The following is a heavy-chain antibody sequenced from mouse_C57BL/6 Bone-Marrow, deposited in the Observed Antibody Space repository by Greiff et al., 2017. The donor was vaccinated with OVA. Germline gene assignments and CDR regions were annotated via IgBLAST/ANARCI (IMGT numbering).Heavy chain of an antibody. J-gene: IGHJ4*01. CDR1: GYAFSSYW. V-gene: IGHV1-80*01. CDR3: ARTGDGSSLYYAMDY. Sequence: QVQLQQSGAELVKPGASVKISCKASGYAFSSYWMNWVKQRPGKGLEWIGQIYPGDGDTNYNGKFKGKATLTADKSSSTAYMQLSSLTSEDSAVYFCARTGDGSSLYYAMDYWGQGTSVTVSS. CDR2: IYPGDGDT. D-gene: IGHD1-1*01.